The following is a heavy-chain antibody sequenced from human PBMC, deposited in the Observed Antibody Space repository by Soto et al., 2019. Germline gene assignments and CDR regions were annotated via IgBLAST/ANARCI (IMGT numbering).Heavy chain of an antibody. CDR1: GYSISSSNW. D-gene: IGHD1-26*01. V-gene: IGHV4-28*01. CDR3: ARREIQGPIDY. J-gene: IGHJ4*02. CDR2: IYYSGTT. Sequence: SETLSLTCAVSGYSISSSNWWGWIRQPPGKGLEWIGYIYYSGTTYYNPSLKSRVTMSVDTSKNQLSLKLTSVTAVDTAVYYCARREIQGPIDYWGQGTLVTVSS.